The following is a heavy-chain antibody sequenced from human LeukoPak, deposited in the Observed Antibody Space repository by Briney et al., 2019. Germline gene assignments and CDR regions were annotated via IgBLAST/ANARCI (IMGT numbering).Heavy chain of an antibody. Sequence: AGSLRLSCVGSGFTFSTSAMSWVRQAPGKGLEWVSAIGGNGATYYAESVKGRFTISRDTSRNTLYLQMNSLRAEDTAVYNCARHSSQGTFDNWGQGTLVTVSS. CDR2: IGGNGAT. CDR1: GFTFSTSA. V-gene: IGHV3-23*01. J-gene: IGHJ4*02. CDR3: ARHSSQGTFDN. D-gene: IGHD1-1*01.